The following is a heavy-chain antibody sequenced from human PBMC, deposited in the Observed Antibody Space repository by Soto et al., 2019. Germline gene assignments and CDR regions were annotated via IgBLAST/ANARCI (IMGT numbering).Heavy chain of an antibody. D-gene: IGHD2-15*01. CDR3: STDRPDIALGWPE. J-gene: IGHJ6*02. Sequence: QMQLVQSGPEVNKTGTSARVSCKSSGFDFGSFGMHWVRQAHGQCLEWIGWIVVGNGNTNYAQQFRGRVNIPRDMSTRTTYIELYNLRSEKTAVYFCSTDRPDIALGWPEWGQGTSVTVSS. V-gene: IGHV1-58*02. CDR1: GFDFGSFG. CDR2: IVVGNGNT.